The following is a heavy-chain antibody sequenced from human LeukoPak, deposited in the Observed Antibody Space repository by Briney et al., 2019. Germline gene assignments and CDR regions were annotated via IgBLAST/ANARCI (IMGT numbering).Heavy chain of an antibody. J-gene: IGHJ5*02. Sequence: SETLSLTCTVSGGSISGYYWSWIRQPPGKGLEWIGYINDSGSTNYNPSLKSRVTISVDTSKNQFSLKLSSVTAADTAVYYCARGGRAVASNWFDPWGQGTLVTVSS. D-gene: IGHD6-19*01. CDR3: ARGGRAVASNWFDP. CDR2: INDSGST. CDR1: GGSISGYY. V-gene: IGHV4-59*01.